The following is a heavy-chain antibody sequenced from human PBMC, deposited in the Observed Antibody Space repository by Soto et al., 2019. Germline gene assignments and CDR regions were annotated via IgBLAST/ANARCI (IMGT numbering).Heavy chain of an antibody. J-gene: IGHJ4*02. D-gene: IGHD2-2*01. CDR2: VDPEDGEA. Sequence: EVQLVQSGAEVKKPGATVKISCKVSGYTFTDYFMHWVQQDPGKGLEWMGLVDPEDGEAMYAGSIQDTVTITADKLTDTASMALRTLRSQDTAIYYCVTSQRAHHFDHWGQGTLVTVPS. CDR1: GYTFTDYF. V-gene: IGHV1-69-2*01. CDR3: VTSQRAHHFDH.